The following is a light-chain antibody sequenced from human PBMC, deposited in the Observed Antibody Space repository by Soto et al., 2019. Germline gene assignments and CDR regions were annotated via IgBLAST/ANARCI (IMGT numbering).Light chain of an antibody. V-gene: IGLV2-11*01. J-gene: IGLJ1*01. Sequence: QSALTQPRSVSGSPGQSVTISCTGTSSDVGGYNYVSWYQQHPGKAPKLMIYDVSKRPSGVPDRFSGSKSGNTASLTISGLQAEDEAAYYCCSYAGSYTSRVFGTGTKVTVL. CDR3: CSYAGSYTSRV. CDR1: SSDVGGYNY. CDR2: DVS.